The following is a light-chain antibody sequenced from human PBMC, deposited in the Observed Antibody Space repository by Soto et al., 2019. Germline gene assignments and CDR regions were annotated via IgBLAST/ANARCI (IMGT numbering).Light chain of an antibody. CDR3: QQANNFPLT. CDR1: QDINSW. V-gene: IGKV1D-12*01. Sequence: DIQMTQSPSFVSASVVDRVTITCRASQDINSWLAWYQQKPGKAPKLLIYAASRLQSGVPSRFSGSGSGTDFNLTISSLQPEDFATYYCQQANNFPLTFGGGTKVEIK. J-gene: IGKJ4*01. CDR2: AAS.